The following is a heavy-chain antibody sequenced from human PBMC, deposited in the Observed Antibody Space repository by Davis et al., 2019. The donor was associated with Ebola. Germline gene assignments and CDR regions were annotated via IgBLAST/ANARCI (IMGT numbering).Heavy chain of an antibody. CDR1: GCSISSSSYY. Sequence: PSETLSLTCTVSGCSISSSSYYWGWIRQPPGKGLELIGSIYYSGSTYYNPSLKSRVTISVDTSKNQFSLKLSSVTAADTAVYYCASPWAAPPDAFDIWGQGTMVTVSS. V-gene: IGHV4-39*07. J-gene: IGHJ3*02. D-gene: IGHD6-6*01. CDR3: ASPWAAPPDAFDI. CDR2: IYYSGST.